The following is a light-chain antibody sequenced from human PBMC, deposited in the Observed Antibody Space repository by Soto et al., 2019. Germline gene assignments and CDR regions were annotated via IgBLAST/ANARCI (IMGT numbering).Light chain of an antibody. V-gene: IGKV3-20*01. CDR3: QQYGRSPWT. Sequence: EIVMTQSPATLSASPGERATLSCRASQSVSSNLAWYQQKPGQAPRLLIYGASSRATGIPDRFSGSGSGTDFILTISRLEPDDFAVYYCQQYGRSPWTFGQGTKVDIK. CDR1: QSVSSN. CDR2: GAS. J-gene: IGKJ1*01.